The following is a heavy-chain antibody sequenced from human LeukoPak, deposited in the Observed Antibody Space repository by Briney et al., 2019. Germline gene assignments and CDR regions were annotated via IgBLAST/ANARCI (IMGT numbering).Heavy chain of an antibody. CDR3: AKDMDVVVSLFDY. Sequence: GGSLRLSCAASGFTFSSYAMSWVREAPGKGLEWVSAISGSGGSTYYADSVKGRFTISRDNSKNTLYLQMNSLRAEDTAVYYCAKDMDVVVSLFDYWGQGTLVTVSS. V-gene: IGHV3-23*01. CDR1: GFTFSSYA. D-gene: IGHD2-15*01. J-gene: IGHJ4*02. CDR2: ISGSGGST.